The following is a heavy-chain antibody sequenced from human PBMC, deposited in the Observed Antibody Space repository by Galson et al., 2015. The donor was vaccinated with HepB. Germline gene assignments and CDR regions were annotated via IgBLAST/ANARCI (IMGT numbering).Heavy chain of an antibody. D-gene: IGHD6-13*01. CDR2: IYYTGRT. Sequence: SETLSLTCTVSGGSIRSTSDYWVWIRQTPGKGMEWIGSIYYTGRTFYNPALKSRVTTSVDASKNEVSLKVRSMAPVDTATYYCAHRGQHLALGYWGQGTLVTVSS. J-gene: IGHJ4*02. CDR1: GGSIRSTSDY. CDR3: AHRGQHLALGY. V-gene: IGHV4-39*01.